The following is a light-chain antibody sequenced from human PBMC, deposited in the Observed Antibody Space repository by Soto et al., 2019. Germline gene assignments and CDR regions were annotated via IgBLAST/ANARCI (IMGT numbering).Light chain of an antibody. CDR1: SSDVGSYNL. Sequence: QSALTQPASVSGSPGQSITISCTGTSSDVGSYNLVSWYQQNPGKAPKLMIYEGSKRPSGVSNRFSGSKSGNTASLTISGLQAEDEADYYCCSYAGSVYVFGTGTKLTVL. CDR2: EGS. J-gene: IGLJ1*01. V-gene: IGLV2-23*01. CDR3: CSYAGSVYV.